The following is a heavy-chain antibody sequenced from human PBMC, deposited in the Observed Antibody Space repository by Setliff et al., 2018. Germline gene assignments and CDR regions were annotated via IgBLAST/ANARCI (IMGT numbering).Heavy chain of an antibody. J-gene: IGHJ6*02. CDR1: GCTFTGYY. CDR3: ARVGSSSWLHPDVYYYYGMDV. V-gene: IGHV1-2*04. Sequence: ASVKVSCKAPGCTFTGYYMHWVRQAPGQGLEWMGWINPNSGGTNYAQKFQGWVTMTTDTSTSTAYMELRSLRSDDAAVYYCARVGSSSWLHPDVYYYYGMDVWGQGTTVTVSS. CDR2: INPNSGGT. D-gene: IGHD6-13*01.